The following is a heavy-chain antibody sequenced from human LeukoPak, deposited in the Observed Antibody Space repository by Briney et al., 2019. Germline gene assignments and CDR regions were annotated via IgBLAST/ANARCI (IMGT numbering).Heavy chain of an antibody. J-gene: IGHJ4*02. Sequence: GGSLRLSCAASGFTFSSYGMNWVRHAPGKGLEWLSYLSNTGNIHYAQSVKGRFTISRDNAKNSLYLQMDGLRAEDTAVYYCARRGDTPMIGDHWGQGILVTVAS. D-gene: IGHD5-18*01. CDR3: ARRGDTPMIGDH. V-gene: IGHV3-48*01. CDR2: LSNTGNI. CDR1: GFTFSSYG.